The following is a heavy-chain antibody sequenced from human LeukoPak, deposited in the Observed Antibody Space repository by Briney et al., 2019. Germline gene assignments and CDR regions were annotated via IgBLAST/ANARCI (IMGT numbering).Heavy chain of an antibody. V-gene: IGHV3-48*01. CDR1: GFTFSSYS. Sequence: GGSLRLSCAASGFTFSSYSMNWVRQAPGKGLEWVSYIHSSGRTIYYADSVKGRFTISRDSAKNSLYLQMNSLKVEDTAVYYCVRDPEALDYRGQGTLVTVSS. CDR3: VRDPEALDY. J-gene: IGHJ4*02. CDR2: IHSSGRTI.